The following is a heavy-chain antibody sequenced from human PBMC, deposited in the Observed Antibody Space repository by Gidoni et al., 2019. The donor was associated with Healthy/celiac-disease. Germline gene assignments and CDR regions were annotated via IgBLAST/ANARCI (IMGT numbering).Heavy chain of an antibody. V-gene: IGHV1-69*01. CDR2: IIPSFGTA. J-gene: IGHJ4*02. Sequence: QVQLVQSGAEVKKPGSSVKVSCKASGGTFSSYAISWVRQAPGQGLEWMGGIIPSFGTANYAQKFQGRVTITADESTSTAYMELSSLRSEDTAVYYCARERRYCSSTSCYIIDYWGQGTLVTVSS. CDR1: GGTFSSYA. D-gene: IGHD2-2*02. CDR3: ARERRYCSSTSCYIIDY.